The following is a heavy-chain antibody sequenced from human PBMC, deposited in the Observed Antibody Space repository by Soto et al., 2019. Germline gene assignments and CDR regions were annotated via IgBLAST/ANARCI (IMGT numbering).Heavy chain of an antibody. D-gene: IGHD3-22*01. CDR3: ARSPDSSGYYPRWYYYGMDV. V-gene: IGHV4-4*02. CDR1: GGSISSSNW. J-gene: IGHJ6*02. CDR2: IYHSGST. Sequence: QVQLQESGPGLVKPSGTLSLTCAVSGGSISSSNWWSWVRQPPGKGLEWIGEIYHSGSTNYNPSHKSRVTVXVXKXKNQCSLELSSVTAADTAVYYCARSPDSSGYYPRWYYYGMDVWGQGTTVTVSS.